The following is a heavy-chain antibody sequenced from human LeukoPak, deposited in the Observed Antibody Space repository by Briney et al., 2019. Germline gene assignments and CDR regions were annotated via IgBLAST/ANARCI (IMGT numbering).Heavy chain of an antibody. CDR1: GGSFSGYY. D-gene: IGHD3-3*01. V-gene: IGHV4-34*01. J-gene: IGHJ6*03. Sequence: PSETLSLTYAVYGGSFSGYYWSWIRQPPGKGLEWIGEINHSGSTNYNPSLKSRVTISVDTSKNQFSLKLSSVTAADTAVYYCARGRYYDFWSGYPNYYYYMDVWGKGTTVTVSS. CDR2: INHSGST. CDR3: ARGRYYDFWSGYPNYYYYMDV.